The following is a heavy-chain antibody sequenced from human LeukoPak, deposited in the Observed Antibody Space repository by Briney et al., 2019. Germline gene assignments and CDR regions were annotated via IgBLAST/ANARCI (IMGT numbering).Heavy chain of an antibody. CDR1: GFTFSSYA. Sequence: PGGSLRLSCAASGFTFSSYAMSWVRQAPGKGREWVSAISGSGGSTYYADSVKGRFTISRDNSKNTLYLQMNSLRAEDTAVYYCAKSLTMVVTQSAFDIWGQGTVVTVSS. J-gene: IGHJ3*02. CDR3: AKSLTMVVTQSAFDI. D-gene: IGHD4-23*01. V-gene: IGHV3-23*01. CDR2: ISGSGGST.